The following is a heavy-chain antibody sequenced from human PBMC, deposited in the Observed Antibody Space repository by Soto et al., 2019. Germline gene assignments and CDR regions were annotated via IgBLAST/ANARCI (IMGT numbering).Heavy chain of an antibody. J-gene: IGHJ3*02. CDR2: IRGKANSYAT. Sequence: PVGSLRLSCAASGFTFSGSAMHWVRQASGKGLEWVGRIRGKANSYATAYAASVKGRFTISRDDSKNTAYLQMNSLKTEDTAVYYCTRHEWWWQGAFDIWGQGTMVTVSS. CDR1: GFTFSGSA. V-gene: IGHV3-73*01. D-gene: IGHD2-21*01. CDR3: TRHEWWWQGAFDI.